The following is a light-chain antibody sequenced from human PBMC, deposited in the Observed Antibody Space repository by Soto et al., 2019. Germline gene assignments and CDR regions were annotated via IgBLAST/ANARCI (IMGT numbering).Light chain of an antibody. CDR1: QSVSRY. CDR3: QEYDNWPSWT. J-gene: IGKJ1*01. V-gene: IGKV3-15*01. Sequence: EIVLTQSPATLSLSPWERATLSCRASQSVSRYLAWYQQKPGQAPRLLIYGASTRATDIPARFSGSGSGTEFTLTISSLQSEDFAVYYCQEYDNWPSWTFGQGTKVDIK. CDR2: GAS.